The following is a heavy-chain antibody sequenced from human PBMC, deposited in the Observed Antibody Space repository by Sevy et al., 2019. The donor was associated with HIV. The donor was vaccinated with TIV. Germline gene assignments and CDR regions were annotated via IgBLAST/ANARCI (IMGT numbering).Heavy chain of an antibody. J-gene: IGHJ3*01. CDR1: DVSISSGTNY. V-gene: IGHV4-39*01. D-gene: IGHD6-19*01. CDR2: IYYSGTT. Sequence: SETLSLTCTVSDVSISSGTNYWGWIRQPPGKGLEWIGSIYYSGTTYYNPSLKSRVTMSADTSMNQFSLKLSSVTVADTAVYYCARQRGGWYEYDASDVWGQGQWSPSPQ. CDR3: ARQRGGWYEYDASDV.